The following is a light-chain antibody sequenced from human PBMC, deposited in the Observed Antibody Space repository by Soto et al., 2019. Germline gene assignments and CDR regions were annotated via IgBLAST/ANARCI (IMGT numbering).Light chain of an antibody. CDR1: QSVSGS. J-gene: IGKJ1*01. Sequence: EMVMTQSPATLSVSPGERATLSCRASQSVSGSLAWYQQKPGQAPRLLIYGASTRATGIPARFSGSGSGTEFTLTISSLQSEDFAVYYCQQYNDWPPWTFGQGTKVDIK. CDR3: QQYNDWPPWT. CDR2: GAS. V-gene: IGKV3-15*01.